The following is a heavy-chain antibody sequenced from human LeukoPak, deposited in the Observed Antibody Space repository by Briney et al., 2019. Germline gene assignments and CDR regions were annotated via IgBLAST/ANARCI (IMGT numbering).Heavy chain of an antibody. Sequence: GGSLRLSCEGSGFTFSSYGMNWFRQAPGKGLEWISYISRTTSTIYYADSVRGRLTVSRDNAKNSLFLQMHSLRAEDTAVYYCARDKVEWLRESYFDYWGQGVLVTVAS. D-gene: IGHD5-12*01. CDR2: ISRTTSTI. V-gene: IGHV3-48*04. CDR1: GFTFSSYG. J-gene: IGHJ4*02. CDR3: ARDKVEWLRESYFDY.